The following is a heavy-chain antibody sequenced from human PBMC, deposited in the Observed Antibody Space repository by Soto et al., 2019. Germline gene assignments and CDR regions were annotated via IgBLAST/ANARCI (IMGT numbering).Heavy chain of an antibody. CDR3: VRDAAPYYFDY. J-gene: IGHJ4*02. Sequence: GGSLRLSCAASGFTFSSYGMHWVRQAPGKGLEWVAVIWYDGSNKYYADSVKGRFTISRDNSKNTLYLQMNSLRAEDTAVYYCVRDAAPYYFDYWGQGTLVTVSS. CDR2: IWYDGSNK. CDR1: GFTFSSYG. V-gene: IGHV3-33*01. D-gene: IGHD6-13*01.